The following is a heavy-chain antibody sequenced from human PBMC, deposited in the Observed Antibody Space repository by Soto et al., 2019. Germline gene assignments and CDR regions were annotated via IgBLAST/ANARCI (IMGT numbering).Heavy chain of an antibody. Sequence: GGSLRLSCAASGFPFSDAWIRWVRQPPGKGLEWVGRIKSNTDGGATDYAAPVKGRFTISRDDSKNTLYLQMNSLTTADTAVYYCARGSTDSYPGSRIFDLWGRGTLVTVSS. CDR2: IKSNTDGGAT. D-gene: IGHD3-10*01. CDR3: ARGSTDSYPGSRIFDL. CDR1: GFPFSDAW. J-gene: IGHJ4*02. V-gene: IGHV3-15*01.